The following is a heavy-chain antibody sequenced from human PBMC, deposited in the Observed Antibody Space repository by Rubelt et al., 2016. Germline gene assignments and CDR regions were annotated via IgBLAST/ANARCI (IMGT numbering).Heavy chain of an antibody. Sequence: QVQLVESGGGVVQPGRSLRLSCAASGFTFSSYGMHWVRQAPGKGLAWVAVIWYDGSNNYFAAAVKGGFTISRDNSKTTLYLQMNSLGAEDTAVYYCAREIYRTAAFDYWGQGTLVTVSS. V-gene: IGHV3-33*01. CDR2: IWYDGSNN. J-gene: IGHJ4*02. CDR3: AREIYRTAAFDY. D-gene: IGHD6-13*01. CDR1: GFTFSSYG.